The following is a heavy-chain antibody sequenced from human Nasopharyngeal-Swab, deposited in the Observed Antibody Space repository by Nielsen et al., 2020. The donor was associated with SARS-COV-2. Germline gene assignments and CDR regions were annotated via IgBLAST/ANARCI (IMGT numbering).Heavy chain of an antibody. CDR2: ISASGGST. CDR3: ARRGRDRFDANGYYYGRYFDY. Sequence: SPFTFKNYAMSWVRQAPGKGLEWVSAISASGGSTFFADSVKGRFTIYRDNSKNTLFLQVNSLRGEDTAIYYCARRGRDRFDANGYYYGRYFDYWGQGTLVTVSS. J-gene: IGHJ4*02. V-gene: IGHV3-23*01. CDR1: PFTFKNYA. D-gene: IGHD3-22*01.